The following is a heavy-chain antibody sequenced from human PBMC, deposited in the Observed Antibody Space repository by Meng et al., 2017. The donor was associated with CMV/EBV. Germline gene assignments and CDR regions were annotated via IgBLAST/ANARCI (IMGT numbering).Heavy chain of an antibody. J-gene: IGHJ4*02. CDR3: ARVWNTAMVTSFDY. D-gene: IGHD5-18*01. V-gene: IGHV4-38-2*02. Sequence: SETLSLTCTVSGYSISSGYYWGWIRQPPGKGLEWIGSIYHSGSTYYNPSLKSRVTISVDTSKNQFSLKLSSVTAADTAVYYCARVWNTAMVTSFDYWGQGTLVTVSS. CDR2: IYHSGST. CDR1: GYSISSGYY.